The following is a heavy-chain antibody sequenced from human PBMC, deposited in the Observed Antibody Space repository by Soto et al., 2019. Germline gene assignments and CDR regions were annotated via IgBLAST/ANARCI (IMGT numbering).Heavy chain of an antibody. CDR3: ASTPPSRRNGVVIIRWFDP. CDR2: IIPIFGTA. J-gene: IGHJ5*02. V-gene: IGHV1-69*13. D-gene: IGHD3-3*01. Sequence: VASVKVSCKASGGTFSSYAISWVRQAPGQGLEWMGGIIPIFGTANYAQKFQGRVTITADESTSTAYMELSSLRSEDTAVYYCASTPPSRRNGVVIIRWFDPWGQGTLVTVSS. CDR1: GGTFSSYA.